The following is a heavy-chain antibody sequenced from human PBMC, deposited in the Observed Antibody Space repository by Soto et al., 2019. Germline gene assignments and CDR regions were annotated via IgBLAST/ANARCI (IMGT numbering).Heavy chain of an antibody. CDR2: IYYSGST. Sequence: SETLSLTCTVSGGSISSSSYYWGWIRQPPGKGLEWIGSIYYSGSTYYNPSLKSRVTISVDTSKNQFSLKLSSVTAADTAVYYCARTLPYDFWSGYFAPPPYFDYWGQGTLVTVSS. CDR1: GGSISSSSYY. D-gene: IGHD3-3*01. V-gene: IGHV4-39*01. CDR3: ARTLPYDFWSGYFAPPPYFDY. J-gene: IGHJ4*02.